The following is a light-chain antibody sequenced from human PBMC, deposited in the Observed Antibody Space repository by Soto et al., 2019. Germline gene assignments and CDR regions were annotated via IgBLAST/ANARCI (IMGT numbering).Light chain of an antibody. CDR2: EAS. V-gene: IGKV3-11*01. CDR1: QSVSSY. CDR3: QQRSNWPWT. Sequence: EIVLTQSPATLSLSPGERATLSCRASQSVSSYLAWYQQTPGQAPRLLIYEASNRATGIPARFSGSGSGTDFTLTISSLEPEDFAVYYGQQRSNWPWTFGQGTKVEIK. J-gene: IGKJ1*01.